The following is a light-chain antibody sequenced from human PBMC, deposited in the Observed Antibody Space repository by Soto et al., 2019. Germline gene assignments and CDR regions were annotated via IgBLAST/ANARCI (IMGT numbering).Light chain of an antibody. V-gene: IGKV3-15*01. CDR2: GAS. J-gene: IGKJ1*01. Sequence: MVMTQSAAPLSVSPGERATLSCRASQSVSSSYLAWYQQKPGQAPRLLIYGASTRATGIPARFSGSGSGTEFTLTISSLEFEDSAVYYCQQYNNWWTFGQGTKVDIK. CDR3: QQYNNWWT. CDR1: QSVSSSY.